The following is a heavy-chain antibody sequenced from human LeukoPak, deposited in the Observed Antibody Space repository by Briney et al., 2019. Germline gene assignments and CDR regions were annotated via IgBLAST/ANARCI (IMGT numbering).Heavy chain of an antibody. Sequence: SETLSLTCTVSGGSISSYYWSWIRQPPGKGLEWIGYIYYSGSTNYNPSLKSRVTISVDTSKNQFSLKLSSVTAADTVVYYCAREGGSHYYFDYWGQGTLVTVSS. V-gene: IGHV4-59*01. CDR1: GGSISSYY. CDR3: AREGGSHYYFDY. CDR2: IYYSGST. J-gene: IGHJ4*02. D-gene: IGHD1-26*01.